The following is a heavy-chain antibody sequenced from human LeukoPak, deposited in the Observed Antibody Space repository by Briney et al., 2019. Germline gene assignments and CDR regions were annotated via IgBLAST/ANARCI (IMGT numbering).Heavy chain of an antibody. CDR3: AKSGAMDV. V-gene: IGHV3-33*03. J-gene: IGHJ6*03. D-gene: IGHD3-10*01. Sequence: GGSLRLSCAASGFTFSRYGMHWVRQARGKGLEWVAVIWSDGSNQSYVDSVKGRFTISRDNSKKTLSLQMNSLRADDTAIYYCAKSGAMDVWGKGTTVTVSS. CDR1: GFTFSRYG. CDR2: IWSDGSNQ.